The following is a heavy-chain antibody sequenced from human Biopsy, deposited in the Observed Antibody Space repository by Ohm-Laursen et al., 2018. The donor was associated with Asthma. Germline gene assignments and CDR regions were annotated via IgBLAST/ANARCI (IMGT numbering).Heavy chain of an antibody. Sequence: GASVKVSCKASGDTFSSFGVSWVRQAPGQGFEWMAGRPSFGPAKFAQKFQGRVTITADVSARTAFMELHSLRTEDTALYFCGVNYYDKDYWGQGTLVTVSS. CDR3: GVNYYDKDY. CDR1: GDTFSSFG. V-gene: IGHV1-69*13. D-gene: IGHD3-9*01. CDR2: RPSFGPA. J-gene: IGHJ4*02.